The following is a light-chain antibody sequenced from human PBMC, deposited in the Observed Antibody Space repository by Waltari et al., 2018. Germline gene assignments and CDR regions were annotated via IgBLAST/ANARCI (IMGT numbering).Light chain of an antibody. Sequence: PCSPPQGLRNDILDSTSQQGSGVPSRFSGSKDTSANAAFLLISGVHSEDEADYYCMILHNNALVVGGGTKLTVL. CDR2: DILDSTS. J-gene: IGLJ2*01. CDR3: MILHNNALV. V-gene: IGLV5-45*01.